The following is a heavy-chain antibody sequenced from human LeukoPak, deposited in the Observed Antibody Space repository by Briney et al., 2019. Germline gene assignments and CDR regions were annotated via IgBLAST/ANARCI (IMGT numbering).Heavy chain of an antibody. CDR1: GFTFGDYA. CDR2: IRSKAYGGTT. CDR3: TRAVVARGGYYYYYGMDV. Sequence: PGGSLRLSCTASGFTFGDYAMSWVRQTPGKGLEWVGFIRSKAYGGTTEYDAHVKGRFTISRDDSKSNAYRQMNSLKTEDTAVYYCTRAVVARGGYYYYYGMDVWGQGTTVTVSS. J-gene: IGHJ6*02. V-gene: IGHV3-49*04. D-gene: IGHD2-2*01.